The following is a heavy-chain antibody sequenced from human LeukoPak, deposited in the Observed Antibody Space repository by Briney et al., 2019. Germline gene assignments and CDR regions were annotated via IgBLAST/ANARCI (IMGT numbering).Heavy chain of an antibody. J-gene: IGHJ3*02. CDR2: MSSTGSST. CDR1: GFSFSTYY. CDR3: AGGRVGSSSSAFDI. Sequence: GGSLRLSCAASGFSFSTYYMNWVRQAPGKGLEWVSSMSSTGSSTYYADLVKGRFTISRDSARNSLYLQMNNLRAEDTAVYYCAGGRVGSSSSAFDIWGQGTMVTVSS. D-gene: IGHD6-6*01. V-gene: IGHV3-21*01.